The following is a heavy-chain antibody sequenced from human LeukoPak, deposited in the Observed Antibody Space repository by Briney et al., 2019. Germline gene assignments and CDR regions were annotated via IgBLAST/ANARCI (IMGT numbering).Heavy chain of an antibody. J-gene: IGHJ3*02. CDR1: GGSFSSSSYY. CDR3: ARHFDRDGYKSNAFDI. V-gene: IGHV4-39*01. CDR2: MYYSGST. Sequence: PSETLSLTCTVSGGSFSSSSYYWGWIRQPPGKGLEWIGRMYYSGSTYYNASLRSRVTISVDTSKNQFSLKLSSVTAADTAVYYCARHFDRDGYKSNAFDIWGQGTMVTVSS. D-gene: IGHD5-24*01.